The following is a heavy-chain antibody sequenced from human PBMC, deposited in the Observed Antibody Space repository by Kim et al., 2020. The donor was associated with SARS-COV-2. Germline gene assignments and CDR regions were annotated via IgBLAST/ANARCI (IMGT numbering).Heavy chain of an antibody. CDR3: ARTVSYYYSSGYRYYFDY. CDR2: VYYSGSA. D-gene: IGHD3-22*01. CDR1: DGSISNHY. J-gene: IGHJ4*02. V-gene: IGHV4-59*11. Sequence: SETLSLTCTLSDGSISNHYWSWIRQPPGQGLEWIGYVYYSGSATYNPSLKSRVTISIDTPKKQFSLRLNSVTAADTALYYCARTVSYYYSSGYRYYFDYWGQGILVTVSS.